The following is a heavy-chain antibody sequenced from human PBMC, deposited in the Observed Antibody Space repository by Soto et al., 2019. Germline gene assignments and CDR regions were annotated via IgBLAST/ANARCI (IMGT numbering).Heavy chain of an antibody. D-gene: IGHD3-3*01. CDR1: GFTFSSYG. Sequence: PGGSLRLSCAASGFTFSSYGMHWVRQAPGKGLEWVAVISYDGSNKYYADSVKGRFTISRDNSKNTLYLQMNSLRAEDTAVYYCANLPYYDFWSGYYPSFDYWGQGTLVTVSS. V-gene: IGHV3-30*18. J-gene: IGHJ4*02. CDR2: ISYDGSNK. CDR3: ANLPYYDFWSGYYPSFDY.